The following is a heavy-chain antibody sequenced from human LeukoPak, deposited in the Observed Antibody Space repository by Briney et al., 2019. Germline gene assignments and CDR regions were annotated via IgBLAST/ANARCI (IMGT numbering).Heavy chain of an antibody. D-gene: IGHD3-22*01. V-gene: IGHV4-31*03. Sequence: TSETLSLTCTVSGGSISSGGYYWSWIRQHPGKGLEWIGYIYYSGSTYYNPSLKSRVTISVDTSKNQFSLKLSSVTAADTAVYYCARGKITMIVVGDAFDIWGQGTMVTVSS. CDR2: IYYSGST. CDR1: GGSISSGGYY. J-gene: IGHJ3*02. CDR3: ARGKITMIVVGDAFDI.